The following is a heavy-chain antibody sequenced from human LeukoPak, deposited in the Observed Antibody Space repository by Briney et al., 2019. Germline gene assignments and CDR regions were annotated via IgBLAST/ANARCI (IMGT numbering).Heavy chain of an antibody. J-gene: IGHJ5*02. CDR2: IYSGGST. V-gene: IGHV3-53*01. Sequence: GGSLRLSCAASGFTVSSNYMSWVRQAPGKGVEWVSVIYSGGSTYYADSVKGRFIISRDKSKNTLYLQMNSLRAEDTAVYYCARDSGALNWFDPWGQGTLVTVSS. CDR3: ARDSGALNWFDP. D-gene: IGHD1-26*01. CDR1: GFTVSSNY.